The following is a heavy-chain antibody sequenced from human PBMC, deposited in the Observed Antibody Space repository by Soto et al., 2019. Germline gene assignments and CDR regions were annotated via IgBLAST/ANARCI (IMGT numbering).Heavy chain of an antibody. CDR2: IYYSGST. D-gene: IGHD2-15*01. Sequence: SETLSLTCTVSGGSISSSCYYWGWLRQPPGKGLEGIGSIYYSGSTYYNPSLKSRVTISVDTSKNQFSLKLSSVTAADTAVYYCARQTFCSGGRWPSAPWFEPWGQGTLVTGFS. J-gene: IGHJ5*02. CDR3: ARQTFCSGGRWPSAPWFEP. V-gene: IGHV4-39*01. CDR1: GGSISSSCYY.